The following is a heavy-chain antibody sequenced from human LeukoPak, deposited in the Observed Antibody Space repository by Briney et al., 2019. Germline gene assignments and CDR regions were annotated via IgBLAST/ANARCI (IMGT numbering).Heavy chain of an antibody. Sequence: SETLSLTCAVYGGSFSGYYWSWIRQPPGKGLEWIGSIYYSGSTYYNPSLKSRVTISVDTSKNQFSLNLSSVTAADTAVYYCARRGVDYGDYPDYYYYMDVWGKGTTVTISS. CDR3: ARRGVDYGDYPDYYYYMDV. V-gene: IGHV4-34*01. CDR2: IYYSGST. CDR1: GGSFSGYY. D-gene: IGHD4-17*01. J-gene: IGHJ6*03.